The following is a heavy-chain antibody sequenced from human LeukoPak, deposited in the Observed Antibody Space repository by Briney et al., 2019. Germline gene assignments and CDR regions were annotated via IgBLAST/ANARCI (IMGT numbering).Heavy chain of an antibody. J-gene: IGHJ4*02. CDR3: ARARYSGSYWVLDY. CDR2: INPNSGGT. D-gene: IGHD1-26*01. Sequence: ASVKVSCKASGYTFTGYYMHWVRQAPGQGLEWMGWINPNSGGTNYAQKFQGRVTMTRDTSISTAYMELSRLRSDDTAVYYCARARYSGSYWVLDYWGQGALVTVSS. V-gene: IGHV1-2*02. CDR1: GYTFTGYY.